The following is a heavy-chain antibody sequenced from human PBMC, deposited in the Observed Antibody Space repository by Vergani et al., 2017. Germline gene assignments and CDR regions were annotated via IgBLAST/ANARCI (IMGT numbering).Heavy chain of an antibody. CDR2: IYSTGST. CDR1: GDPISSGVYY. Sequence: QVQLQESGPGLVKPSQPLSLTCSVSGDPISSGVYYWNWIRQHPGKGLEWIGYIYSTGSTQHNPYLRRRINMSVGTSKNQFSQELNSGTAADTAMYYCARMGGYDVGDAFRIGYFGSWGPGILMTDSS. D-gene: IGHD3-22*01. J-gene: IGHJ4*02. CDR3: ARMGGYDVGDAFRIGYFGS. V-gene: IGHV4-31*03.